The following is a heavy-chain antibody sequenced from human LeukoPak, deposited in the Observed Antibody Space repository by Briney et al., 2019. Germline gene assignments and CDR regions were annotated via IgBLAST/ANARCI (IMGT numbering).Heavy chain of an antibody. J-gene: IGHJ6*02. CDR3: ARALPSYGRGNYYYGMDV. CDR1: GFTFSSYS. V-gene: IGHV3-48*02. CDR2: ISSSSSAI. D-gene: IGHD5-18*01. Sequence: GGSLRLSCAASGFTFSSYSMNWVRQAPGKGPEWVSFISSSSSAIYYADTVKGRFTISRDNAKSSLYLQMNSLRDEDTAVYYCARALPSYGRGNYYYGMDVWGQGTTVTVSS.